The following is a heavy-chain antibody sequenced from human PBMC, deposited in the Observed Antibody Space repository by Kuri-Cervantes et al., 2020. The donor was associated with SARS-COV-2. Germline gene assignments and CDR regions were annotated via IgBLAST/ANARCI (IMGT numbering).Heavy chain of an antibody. Sequence: ASVKVSCKASGYTFTSYDINWVRQATGQGLEWMGWMNPNSGNTGYAQKFQGRVTITRNTSISTAYMELSSLRSEDTAVYYCARDRVAEAFDIWGQGTMVTVSS. CDR1: GYTFTSYD. D-gene: IGHD2-15*01. CDR2: MNPNSGNT. CDR3: ARDRVAEAFDI. V-gene: IGHV1-8*03. J-gene: IGHJ3*02.